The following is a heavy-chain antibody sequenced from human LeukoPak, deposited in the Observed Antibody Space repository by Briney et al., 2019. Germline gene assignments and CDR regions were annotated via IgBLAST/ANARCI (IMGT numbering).Heavy chain of an antibody. J-gene: IGHJ4*02. CDR3: ARFAVVITNDY. CDR1: DYSFTGYF. CDR2: INPDSGGT. D-gene: IGHD3-10*01. V-gene: IGHV1-2*02. Sequence: ASVKVTCKASDYSFTGYFMHWVRQAPAQGLEWMGWINPDSGGTKYAQKFQGRVTMTRDTSTSTAYMELSGLTSDDTAVYYCARFAVVITNDYWGQGTLVTVSS.